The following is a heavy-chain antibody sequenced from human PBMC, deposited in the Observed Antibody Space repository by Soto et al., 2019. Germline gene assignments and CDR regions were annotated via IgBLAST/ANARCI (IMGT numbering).Heavy chain of an antibody. Sequence: QVQLLQSGAEGKKPGASVKVSCKASGYIFTTYYIHWVRQAPGQGLEWMGMVNPSDGTTPCAQNCQGRVTMTRDTSTSTVYMELSSLRSEDTAVYYCAREKHATFYFDYWGQGTLVTVSS. CDR2: VNPSDGTT. V-gene: IGHV1-46*01. D-gene: IGHD2-2*01. CDR3: AREKHATFYFDY. CDR1: GYIFTTYY. J-gene: IGHJ4*02.